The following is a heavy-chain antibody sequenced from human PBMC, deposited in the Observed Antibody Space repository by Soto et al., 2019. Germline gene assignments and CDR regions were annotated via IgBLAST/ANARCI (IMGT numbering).Heavy chain of an antibody. J-gene: IGHJ3*02. CDR1: GGTFSSSA. CDR3: ARIVPAAAGPNDDFDI. CDR2: IIPIFGTA. D-gene: IGHD6-13*01. V-gene: IGHV1-69*01. Sequence: QVQLVQSGAEVKKPGSSVKVACKASGGTFSSSAISWVRQAPGQGLEWMGGIIPIFGTANYAQKFQGRVTITADESTSTAYMELSSLRSEDTAVYYCARIVPAAAGPNDDFDIWGQGTMVTVSS.